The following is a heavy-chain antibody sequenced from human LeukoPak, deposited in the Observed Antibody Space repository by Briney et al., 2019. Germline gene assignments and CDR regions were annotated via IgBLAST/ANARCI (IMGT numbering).Heavy chain of an antibody. V-gene: IGHV4-34*01. D-gene: IGHD3-10*01. CDR3: ARDGSYGSGSYAPRDAFDI. CDR1: GGSFSGYY. Sequence: PSETLSLTCAVYGGSFSGYYRSWIRLPPGKGLEWIGEINHSGSTNYNPSLKSRVTISVDTSKNQFSLKLSSVTAADTAVYYCARDGSYGSGSYAPRDAFDIWGQGTMVTVSS. CDR2: INHSGST. J-gene: IGHJ3*02.